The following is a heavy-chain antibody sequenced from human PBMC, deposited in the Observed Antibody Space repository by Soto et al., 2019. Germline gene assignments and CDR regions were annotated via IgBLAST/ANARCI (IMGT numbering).Heavy chain of an antibody. D-gene: IGHD3-3*01. CDR3: ARRPGYYDFWSGYYSYYYMDV. CDR1: GYTFTSYD. CDR2: MNPNSGNT. J-gene: IGHJ6*03. Sequence: GASVKGSCKASGYTFTSYDINWVRQAPGQGLEWMGWMNPNSGNTGYAQKFQGRVTMTRSTSIGTAYMELSSLRSEDTAVYYCARRPGYYDFWSGYYSYYYMDVWGKGTTVTVSS. V-gene: IGHV1-8*01.